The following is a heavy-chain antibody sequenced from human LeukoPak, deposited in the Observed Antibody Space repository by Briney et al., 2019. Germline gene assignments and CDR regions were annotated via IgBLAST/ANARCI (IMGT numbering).Heavy chain of an antibody. J-gene: IGHJ6*02. CDR1: GYTFTSYD. V-gene: IGHV1-8*01. Sequence: ASVKVSCKAPGYTFTSYDINWVRQATGQGLEWMGWMNPNSGNTGYAQKFQGRVTMTRNTSMSTAYMELSSLRSEDTAVYYCTRGDSSSWFVYYYYGMDVWGQGTTVTVSS. D-gene: IGHD6-13*01. CDR2: MNPNSGNT. CDR3: TRGDSSSWFVYYYYGMDV.